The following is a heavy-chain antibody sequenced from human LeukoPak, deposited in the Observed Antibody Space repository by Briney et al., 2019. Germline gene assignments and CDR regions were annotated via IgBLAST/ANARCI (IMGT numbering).Heavy chain of an antibody. V-gene: IGHV3-7*02. Sequence: GGSLRLSCGASGFTFSSYSVNWVRQAPGKGLEWVANIKHDGSETMDSVRGRFTISRDNAENSLHLQMNSLRVEDTALYYCAKNGGPHGLDVWGQGATVTVSS. CDR3: AKNGGPHGLDV. D-gene: IGHD3-16*01. J-gene: IGHJ6*02. CDR2: IKHDGSE. CDR1: GFTFSSYS.